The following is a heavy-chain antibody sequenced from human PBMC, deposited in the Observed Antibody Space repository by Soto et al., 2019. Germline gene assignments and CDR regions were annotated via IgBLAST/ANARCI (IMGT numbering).Heavy chain of an antibody. CDR1: GDSISSSSYY. D-gene: IGHD1-26*01. J-gene: IGHJ4*02. V-gene: IGHV4-39*01. CDR2: IYYSEST. CDR3: ARQRTSVGTQAYFDV. Sequence: PSETLSFPGTVTGDSISSSSYYWDWIRQPPGKGLEWIGSIYYSESTYNNPSLRSRVSMSIDTSKDQFSLKLKSVTAADTALYFCARQRTSVGTQAYFDVWGPGSLVTVSS.